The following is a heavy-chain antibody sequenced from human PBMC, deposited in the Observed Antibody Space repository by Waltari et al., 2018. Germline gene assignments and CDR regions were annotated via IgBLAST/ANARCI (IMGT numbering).Heavy chain of an antibody. J-gene: IGHJ2*01. CDR1: GFSLFRYG. D-gene: IGHD1-26*01. Sequence: EVQLLASGGGLVQPGGSLGLCCAASGFSLFRYGMTWVRQTPGKGLEWVSAVSGRGGTTYYADSMKGRFIISRDDSKNTLYLQMDSLTAEDTAVYYCAKTSGDYYLEWYFDLRGHGTPVTVSS. CDR3: AKTSGDYYLEWYFDL. CDR2: VSGRGGTT. V-gene: IGHV3-23*01.